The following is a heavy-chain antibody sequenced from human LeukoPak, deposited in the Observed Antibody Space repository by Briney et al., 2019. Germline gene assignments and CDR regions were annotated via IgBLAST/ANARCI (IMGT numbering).Heavy chain of an antibody. J-gene: IGHJ5*02. CDR3: ARGCSGGSCQGRFDP. CDR1: GYTFTGYY. D-gene: IGHD2-15*01. Sequence: ASVKVSCKASGYTFTGYYMHWVRQAPGQGLEWMGQINPNSGGTNYAQKFQGRVTMTRDTSISTAYMELSRLRSDDTAVYYCARGCSGGSCQGRFDPWGQGTLVTVSS. CDR2: INPNSGGT. V-gene: IGHV1-2*06.